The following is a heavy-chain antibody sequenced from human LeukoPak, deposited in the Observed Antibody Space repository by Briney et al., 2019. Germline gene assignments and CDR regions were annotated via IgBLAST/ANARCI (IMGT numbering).Heavy chain of an antibody. CDR3: ARQRKDYGSGSYYKYWFDP. V-gene: IGHV4-59*08. CDR2: IYDSGST. J-gene: IGHJ5*02. D-gene: IGHD3-10*01. CDR1: GGSISSYY. Sequence: PSETLSLTCTVSGGSISSYYWSWIRQPPGKGLEWIGYIYDSGSTNYNPSLKSRVTISVDTSKNQFSLKLSSVTAADTAVYYCARQRKDYGSGSYYKYWFDPWGQGTLVTVSS.